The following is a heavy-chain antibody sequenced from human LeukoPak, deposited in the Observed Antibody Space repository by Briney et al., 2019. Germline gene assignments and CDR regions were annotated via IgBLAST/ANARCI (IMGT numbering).Heavy chain of an antibody. J-gene: IGHJ6*03. Sequence: GGSLRLSCAASGFSFSIYNMNWVRQAPGKGLEWVSSITSTSRYIYYGDSVKGRFTISRDNAKNSLYLQMNSLRAEDTAVYYCARDQGSGYDLVPYYDYYMDVWGKGTTVTVSS. D-gene: IGHD5-12*01. CDR3: ARDQGSGYDLVPYYDYYMDV. CDR2: ITSTSRYI. V-gene: IGHV3-21*01. CDR1: GFSFSIYN.